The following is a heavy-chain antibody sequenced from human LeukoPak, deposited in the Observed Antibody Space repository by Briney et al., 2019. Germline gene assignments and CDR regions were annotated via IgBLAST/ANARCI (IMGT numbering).Heavy chain of an antibody. CDR3: AAGSHDYLGD. CDR1: GVSTSRSAYY. Sequence: SETLSLTCTVSGVSTSRSAYYWYWIRQPPGKGLEWIGSIYYTGTTYYNTSLKSRVTISVDTSKNQFSLKLSSVTAADTAVYYCAAGSHDYLGDWGQGTLVTVSS. CDR2: IYYTGTT. V-gene: IGHV4-39*01. J-gene: IGHJ4*02.